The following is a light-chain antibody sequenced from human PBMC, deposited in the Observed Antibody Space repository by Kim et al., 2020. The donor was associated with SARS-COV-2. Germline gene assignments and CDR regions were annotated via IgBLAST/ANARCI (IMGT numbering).Light chain of an antibody. J-gene: IGLJ1*01. CDR1: TLGDKY. CDR3: QAWDSSSTGI. Sequence: VSPEQTATITCSGDTLGDKYTFWYQQKPGQSPVLVIYKDIKRPSGIPERFSGSKSRNTATLTISGTQTLDEADYYCQAWDSSSTGIFGPGTKVTVL. CDR2: KDI. V-gene: IGLV3-1*01.